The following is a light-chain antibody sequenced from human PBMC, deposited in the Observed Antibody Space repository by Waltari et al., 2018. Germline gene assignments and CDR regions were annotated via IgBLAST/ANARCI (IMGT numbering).Light chain of an antibody. CDR3: KSYTSGLTYV. Sequence: QSALTQPASVSGSPGQSITISCTATNSDVGAFKHVSWYQQLPGRAPKVMIFDVINRPSGVSNRFSGSKSGNTASLTISGLQAEDEADYYCKSYTSGLTYVFGTGTKVTVL. J-gene: IGLJ1*01. CDR1: NSDVGAFKH. V-gene: IGLV2-14*03. CDR2: DVI.